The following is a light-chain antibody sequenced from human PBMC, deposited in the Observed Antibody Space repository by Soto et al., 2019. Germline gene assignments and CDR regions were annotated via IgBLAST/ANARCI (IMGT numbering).Light chain of an antibody. J-gene: IGLJ3*02. CDR1: SGDVGSYNL. CDR3: CSYAGTSTFDWV. Sequence: QSVLTQPASVSGSPGQSLTISCTGTSGDVGSYNLVSWYQQHPGKAPKLMIYEGIKRPSGVSNRFSVSKSGNTASLTISGLQAEDEADYYCCSYAGTSTFDWVFGGGTQLTVL. V-gene: IGLV2-23*03. CDR2: EGI.